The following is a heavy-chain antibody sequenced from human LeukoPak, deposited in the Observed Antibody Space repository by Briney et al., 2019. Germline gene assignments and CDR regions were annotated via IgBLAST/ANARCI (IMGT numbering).Heavy chain of an antibody. D-gene: IGHD3-9*01. CDR3: ARGDDILTGYTLGY. Sequence: SETLSLTCAVSGGTFSGHYWSWIRQSPGEGLEWIGEIDRSGNTNYNPSLKGRLTISVDTSKSQFSLRLSSVTAADTAVYYCARGDDILTGYTLGYWGQGTLVTVSS. CDR2: IDRSGNT. V-gene: IGHV4-34*01. CDR1: GGTFSGHY. J-gene: IGHJ4*02.